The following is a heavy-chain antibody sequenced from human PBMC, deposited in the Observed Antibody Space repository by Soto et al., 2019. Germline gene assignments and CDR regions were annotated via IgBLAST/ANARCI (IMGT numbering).Heavy chain of an antibody. D-gene: IGHD1-26*01. V-gene: IGHV3-33*01. CDR1: GFTFSGLG. Sequence: QVQLVEAGGGVVQPGRSLRLSCAASGFTFSGLGMHGVRQAPGKGLEWVAVIRYDGSNIYYADAVKGRFTISRDNSKDTLYLQMNSLRADDTDVYYCERDGVGHTTFFGYFDNWGQGTLVTVSS. CDR2: IRYDGSNI. CDR3: ERDGVGHTTFFGYFDN. J-gene: IGHJ4*02.